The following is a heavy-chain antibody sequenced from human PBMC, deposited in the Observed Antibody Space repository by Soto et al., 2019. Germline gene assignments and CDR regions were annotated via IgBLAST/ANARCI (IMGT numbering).Heavy chain of an antibody. CDR1: GGSFSGYY. CDR3: ASYGSGYDPPVYFDY. Sequence: QVQLQQWGAGLLKPSETLSLTCAVYGGSFSGYYWSWIRQPPGQGLEWIGEINHSGSTNYNPSLKSRVTISVDTSKNQFSLKLSSVTAADTAVYYCASYGSGYDPPVYFDYWGQGTLVTVSS. D-gene: IGHD5-12*01. CDR2: INHSGST. J-gene: IGHJ4*02. V-gene: IGHV4-34*01.